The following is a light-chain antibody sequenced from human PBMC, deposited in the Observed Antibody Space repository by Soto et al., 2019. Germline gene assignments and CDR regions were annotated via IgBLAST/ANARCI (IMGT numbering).Light chain of an antibody. CDR3: QQYGSSGT. Sequence: IVFTQSPGTLSLSPGEGATLSFSASQSVSNNYLAWYQQQPGQAPRLLIYGASNTATGTPDRFSGSGSGTDFTLTISRLEPEDLAVYYCQQYGSSGTFGQGTKVDIK. CDR1: QSVSNNY. CDR2: GAS. V-gene: IGKV3-20*01. J-gene: IGKJ1*01.